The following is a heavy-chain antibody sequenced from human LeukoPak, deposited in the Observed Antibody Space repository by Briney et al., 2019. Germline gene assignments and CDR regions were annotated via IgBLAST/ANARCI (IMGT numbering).Heavy chain of an antibody. CDR1: GYTLTELS. D-gene: IGHD6-13*01. V-gene: IGHV1-24*01. Sequence: ASLKLSCKVSGYTLTELSMHWVRQAPGKGLEWMGGFDPEDGETIYAQKFQGRVTMTEDTSTDTAYMELSSLRSEDTAVYYCATKVAAAGTYAFDIWGQGTMVTVSS. CDR3: ATKVAAAGTYAFDI. CDR2: FDPEDGET. J-gene: IGHJ3*02.